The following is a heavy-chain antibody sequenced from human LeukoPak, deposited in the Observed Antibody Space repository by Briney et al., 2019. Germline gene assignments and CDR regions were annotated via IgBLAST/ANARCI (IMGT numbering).Heavy chain of an antibody. V-gene: IGHV4-34*01. J-gene: IGHJ3*02. CDR3: ARDGVITTNDAFDI. Sequence: SETLSLTCAVYGGSFSGYYWSWIRQPPGKGLEWIGEINHSGSTNYNPSLKSRVTMSVDTSKNQFSLKLSSVTAADTAVYYCARDGVITTNDAFDIWGQGTMVTVSS. CDR2: INHSGST. CDR1: GGSFSGYY. D-gene: IGHD3-3*01.